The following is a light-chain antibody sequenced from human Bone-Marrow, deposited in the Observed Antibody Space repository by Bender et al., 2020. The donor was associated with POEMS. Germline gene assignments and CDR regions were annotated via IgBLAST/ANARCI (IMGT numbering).Light chain of an antibody. CDR1: TSDVGGYNY. J-gene: IGLJ2*01. Sequence: QSALTQPASVSGSPGQSITISCTGTTSDVGGYNYVSWYQQHPGKAPKLIIFGVTDRPSGVPDRFSGSNSGTSASLAITGLQAEDEADYYCQSYDSSLSGVVFGGGTKLTVL. V-gene: IGLV2-14*03. CDR3: QSYDSSLSGVV. CDR2: GVT.